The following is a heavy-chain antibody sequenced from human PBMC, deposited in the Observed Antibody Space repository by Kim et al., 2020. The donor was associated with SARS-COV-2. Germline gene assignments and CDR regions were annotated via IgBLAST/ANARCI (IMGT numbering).Heavy chain of an antibody. CDR2: ISAGGDST. V-gene: IGHV3-23*01. CDR1: GFTFSRNG. Sequence: GGSLRLSCTASGFTFSRNGMCWVRQAPGKGLEWVSGISAGGDSTFHAESVKGRFTISRDNSKNTVYLQMNSLRADDTAVYYCVKWAGYGDYWGQGTLVTVSS. CDR3: VKWAGYGDY. J-gene: IGHJ4*02. D-gene: IGHD6-19*01.